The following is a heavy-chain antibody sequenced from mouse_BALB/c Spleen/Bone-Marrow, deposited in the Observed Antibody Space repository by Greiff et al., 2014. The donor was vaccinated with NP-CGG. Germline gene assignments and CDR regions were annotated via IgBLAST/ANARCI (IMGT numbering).Heavy chain of an antibody. CDR3: ARDYYGSSSFAY. V-gene: IGHV1S56*01. CDR2: IYPGNVNT. Sequence: VQVEESGPELVKPGASVRISCKASGYTFTSYYIHWVKQRPGQGLEWIGWIYPGNVNTKYNEKFKGKATLTADRSSSTAYMQLSSLTSEDSAVYFCARDYYGSSSFAYWGQGTLVTVSA. J-gene: IGHJ3*01. D-gene: IGHD1-1*01. CDR1: GYTFTSYY.